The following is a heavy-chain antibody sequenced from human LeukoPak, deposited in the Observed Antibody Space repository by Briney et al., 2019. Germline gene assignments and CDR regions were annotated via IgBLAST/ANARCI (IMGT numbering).Heavy chain of an antibody. J-gene: IGHJ4*02. D-gene: IGHD6-6*01. V-gene: IGHV4-34*01. Sequence: GEINHSGSINYNPSLKSRVTISVDTSKNQFSLKLSSVTAADTAVYYCARDKGTSYLSSFDYWGQGTLVTVSS. CDR3: ARDKGTSYLSSFDY. CDR2: INHSGSI.